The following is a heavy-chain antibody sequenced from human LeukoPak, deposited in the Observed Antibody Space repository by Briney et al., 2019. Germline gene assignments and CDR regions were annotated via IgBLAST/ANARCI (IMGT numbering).Heavy chain of an antibody. V-gene: IGHV1-69-2*01. CDR1: GYTFTDYY. CDR3: AKGELHWFDP. D-gene: IGHD1-26*01. J-gene: IGHJ5*02. CDR2: VDPEDGET. Sequence: VKVSCNVSGYTFTDYYMHWVQQAPGKGLEWMGLVDPEDGETIYAEKFQGRVTITADTSTDTAYMELSSLRSEDTAVYYCAKGELHWFDPWGQGTLVTVSS.